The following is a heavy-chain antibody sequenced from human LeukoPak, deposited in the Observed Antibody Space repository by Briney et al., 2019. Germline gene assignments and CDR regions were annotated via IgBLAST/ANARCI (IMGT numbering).Heavy chain of an antibody. Sequence: GGSLRLSCAASGFTVSSNYMSWIRQAPGKGLEWVSYISSSGSTIYYADSVKGRFTISRDNAKNSLYLQMNRLRAEDTAVYYCARAYSSSSWYRFDYWGQGTLVTVSS. D-gene: IGHD6-13*01. CDR3: ARAYSSSSWYRFDY. J-gene: IGHJ4*02. V-gene: IGHV3-11*01. CDR1: GFTVSSNY. CDR2: ISSSGSTI.